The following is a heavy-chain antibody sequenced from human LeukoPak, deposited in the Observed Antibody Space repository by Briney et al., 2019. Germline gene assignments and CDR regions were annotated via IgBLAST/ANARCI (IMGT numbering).Heavy chain of an antibody. V-gene: IGHV4-34*01. Sequence: PWETLSLTCAVYGGSFSGYYWSWIRQPPGKGLEWIGEINHSGSTNYNPSLKSRVTVSVDTSKNQFSLKLSSVTAADTAVYYCARGFDYDFWSGYQAPTFFDYWGQGTLVTVSS. CDR3: ARGFDYDFWSGYQAPTFFDY. CDR2: INHSGST. CDR1: GGSFSGYY. D-gene: IGHD3-3*01. J-gene: IGHJ4*02.